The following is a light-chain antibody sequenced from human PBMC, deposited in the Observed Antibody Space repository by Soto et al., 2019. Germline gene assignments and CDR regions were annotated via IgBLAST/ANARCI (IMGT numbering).Light chain of an antibody. CDR1: SSDVGGYNY. CDR2: EVS. CDR3: SSYAGSHYV. V-gene: IGLV2-8*01. Sequence: QSALTQPPSASGSPGQSVTISCTGTSSDVGGYNYVSWYQQHPGKAPKLMIYEVSKRPSGFPDRFSVSKSGNTASLTVSGLQAEDEADYYCSSYAGSHYVFGTGTKLTVL. J-gene: IGLJ1*01.